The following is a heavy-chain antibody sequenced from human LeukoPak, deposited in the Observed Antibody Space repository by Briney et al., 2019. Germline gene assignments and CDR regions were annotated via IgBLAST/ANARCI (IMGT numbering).Heavy chain of an antibody. CDR3: ARWYYVLDGMDV. CDR1: GGTFSSYA. J-gene: IGHJ6*02. CDR2: IIPIFGTA. V-gene: IGHV1-69*05. Sequence: GSSVKVSCKASGGTFSSYAISWVRQAPGQGLEWMGGIIPIFGTANYAQKFQGRVTITTDESTSTAYMELSSLRSEDTAVYYCARWYYVLDGMDVWGQGTTVTVSS. D-gene: IGHD2/OR15-2a*01.